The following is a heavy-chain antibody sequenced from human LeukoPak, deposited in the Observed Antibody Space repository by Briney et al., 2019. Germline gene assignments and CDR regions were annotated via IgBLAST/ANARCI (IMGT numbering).Heavy chain of an antibody. Sequence: SETLFLTCTVSGGSISSGSYYWSWIRQPAGKGLEWIGRIYTSGSTKYNLSLKSRVTISVDTSKNQFSLKLSSVTAADTAVYYCARGGDTWGQGTLVTVSS. CDR2: IYTSGST. V-gene: IGHV4-61*02. D-gene: IGHD3-16*01. CDR3: ARGGDT. J-gene: IGHJ4*02. CDR1: GGSISSGSYY.